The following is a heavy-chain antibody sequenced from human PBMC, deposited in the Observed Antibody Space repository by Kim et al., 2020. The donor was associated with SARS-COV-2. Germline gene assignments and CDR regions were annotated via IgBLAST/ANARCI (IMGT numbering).Heavy chain of an antibody. Sequence: GRSLRLSCAASGFTYRSSAMHWVRQAPGKGLEWVAVISLDGNNKYYADSVKGRFTISRDNSKNTPYLQMNSLRAEDTAGSSCTEGGGVWLLRWPIIAYWG. V-gene: IGHV3-30*04. D-gene: IGHD3-22*01. CDR1: GFTYRSSA. CDR3: TEGGGVWLLRWPIIAY. J-gene: IGHJ4*01. CDR2: ISLDGNNK.